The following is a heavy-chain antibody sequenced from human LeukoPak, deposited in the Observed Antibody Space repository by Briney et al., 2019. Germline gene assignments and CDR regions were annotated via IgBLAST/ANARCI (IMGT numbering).Heavy chain of an antibody. CDR1: GFIFSTYG. CDR2: ISYDGSSK. Sequence: PGRSLRLSCAASGFIFSTYGMHWVRQPPGKGLEWVAVISYDGSSKNYADSVKGRFTISRDNSKNTLYLQMNSLRAEDTAVYYCAKSGCSSTTCYLNYWGRGTLVTVSS. CDR3: AKSGCSSTTCYLNY. D-gene: IGHD2-2*01. V-gene: IGHV3-30*18. J-gene: IGHJ4*02.